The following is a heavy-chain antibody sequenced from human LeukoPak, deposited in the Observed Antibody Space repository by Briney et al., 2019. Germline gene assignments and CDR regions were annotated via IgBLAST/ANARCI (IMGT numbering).Heavy chain of an antibody. CDR1: GFTFTTYW. CDR3: ARNGVTPALDI. CDR2: IKTDGSST. Sequence: GGSLRLSCAASGFTFTTYWMHWVRQAPGKGLVWVSRIKTDGSSTSYADSVKGRFTISRDNAKNTLYLQMNSLRAEDTAVYYCARNGVTPALDIWGQGAMVTVSS. V-gene: IGHV3-74*01. D-gene: IGHD2-8*01. J-gene: IGHJ3*02.